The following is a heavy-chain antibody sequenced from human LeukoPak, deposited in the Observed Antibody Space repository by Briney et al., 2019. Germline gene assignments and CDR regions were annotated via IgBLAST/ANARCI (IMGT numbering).Heavy chain of an antibody. V-gene: IGHV3-11*04. CDR3: ATGYYNVPFDY. CDR1: GFTFSDYY. CDR2: ISSSGSTI. Sequence: GGSLRLSCAASGFTFSDYYMSWIRQAPGKGLEWVSYISSSGSTIYYADSVKGRFTISRDNAKNSLYLQMNGLRAEDTAVYYCATGYYNVPFDYWGQGTLVTVSS. D-gene: IGHD3-9*01. J-gene: IGHJ4*02.